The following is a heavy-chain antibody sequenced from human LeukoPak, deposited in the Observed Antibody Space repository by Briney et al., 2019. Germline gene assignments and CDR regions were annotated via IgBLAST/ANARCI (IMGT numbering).Heavy chain of an antibody. CDR3: ATAVRWFDH. J-gene: IGHJ5*02. V-gene: IGHV1-24*01. Sequence: ASVRVSCKVSGYTLTELSMHWVRQAPGKGGEGRGGFYPEDGETIYAQKFQGRVTMTEDTSTDTAYMELSSLRSEDTAVYYCATAVRWFDHWGQGTLVTVSS. CDR2: FYPEDGET. CDR1: GYTLTELS. D-gene: IGHD1-1*01.